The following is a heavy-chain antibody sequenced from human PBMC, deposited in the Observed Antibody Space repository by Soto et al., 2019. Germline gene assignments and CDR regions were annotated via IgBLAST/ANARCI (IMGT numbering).Heavy chain of an antibody. D-gene: IGHD2-15*01. Sequence: GESLKISCKGSGYSFTSYWIGWVRQMPGKGLEWMGIIYPGDSDTRYSPSFQGQVTISADKSISTAYLQWSSLKASDTAMYYCARHRNAVVVAGTLGQDNWFDPWGQGPLVTVSS. CDR2: IYPGDSDT. J-gene: IGHJ5*02. V-gene: IGHV5-51*01. CDR3: ARHRNAVVVAGTLGQDNWFDP. CDR1: GYSFTSYW.